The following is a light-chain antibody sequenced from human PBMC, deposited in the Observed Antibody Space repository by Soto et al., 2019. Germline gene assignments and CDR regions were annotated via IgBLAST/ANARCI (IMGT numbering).Light chain of an antibody. V-gene: IGLV2-14*01. CDR2: DVF. CDR1: NSDVGGYDY. CDR3: CSYTDKATPV. Sequence: QSVLTQPASVSGSLGQSVTISCTGSNSDVGGYDYVSWFQQHPGKAPQLIIFDVFNRPSGVSSRFSGSKSGYTASLTISVLQAEDEADYYCCSYTDKATPVFGGGTKLTVL. J-gene: IGLJ2*01.